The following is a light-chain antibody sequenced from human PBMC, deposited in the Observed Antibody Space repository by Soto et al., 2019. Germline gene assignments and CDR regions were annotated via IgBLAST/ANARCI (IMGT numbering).Light chain of an antibody. CDR3: QQLNSYPIT. Sequence: EIVMTQSPATLSVSPGERATLSCRASQSVSSNLAWHQQKPGQAPRILMYDASTRATGIPARFSGSGSGTEFTLTISSLQSEDFATYYCQQLNSYPITFGQGTRLEI. CDR2: DAS. J-gene: IGKJ5*01. V-gene: IGKV3-15*01. CDR1: QSVSSN.